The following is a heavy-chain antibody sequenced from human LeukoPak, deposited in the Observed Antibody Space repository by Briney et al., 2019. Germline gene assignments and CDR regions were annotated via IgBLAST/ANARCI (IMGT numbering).Heavy chain of an antibody. CDR3: AKDAFCTSTNCYASYFNY. V-gene: IGHV3-7*03. CDR1: GFTFSSYW. D-gene: IGHD2-2*01. CDR2: IKEDGSEK. Sequence: GGSLRLSCAASGFTFSSYWMTWVRQAPGKGLEWVANIKEDGSEKYYVDSVKGRFTISRDRSKNTLYLQMHSLRAEDTAVYYCAKDAFCTSTNCYASYFNYWGQGTLVTVSS. J-gene: IGHJ4*02.